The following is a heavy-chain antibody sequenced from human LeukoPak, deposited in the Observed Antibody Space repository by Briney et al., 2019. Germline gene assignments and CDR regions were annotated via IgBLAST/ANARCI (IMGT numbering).Heavy chain of an antibody. CDR2: IYWDDDK. V-gene: IGHV2-5*02. Sequence: SGPTLVKPTQTLTLTCTFSGFSLSTSGVGVSWIYQPPGKALEWLALIYWDDDKRYSPSLKSRLTITKDTSKNQVVLTMTNMDPVDTATYYCAHRRDYGDPGDYFDYWGQGTLVTVSS. CDR3: AHRRDYGDPGDYFDY. CDR1: GFSLSTSGVG. D-gene: IGHD4-17*01. J-gene: IGHJ4*02.